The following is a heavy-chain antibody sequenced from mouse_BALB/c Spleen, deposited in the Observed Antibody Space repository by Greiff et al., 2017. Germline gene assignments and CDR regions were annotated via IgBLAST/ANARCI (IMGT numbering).Heavy chain of an antibody. V-gene: IGHV14-3*02. CDR2: IDPANGNT. CDR3: ARCGNYPYYFDY. Sequence: SGAELVKPGASVKLSCTASGFNIKDTYMHWVKQRPEQGLEWIGRIDPANGNTKYDPKFQGKATITADTSSNTAYLQLSSLTSEDTAVYYCARCGNYPYYFDYWGQGTTLTVSS. D-gene: IGHD2-1*01. CDR1: GFNIKDTY. J-gene: IGHJ2*01.